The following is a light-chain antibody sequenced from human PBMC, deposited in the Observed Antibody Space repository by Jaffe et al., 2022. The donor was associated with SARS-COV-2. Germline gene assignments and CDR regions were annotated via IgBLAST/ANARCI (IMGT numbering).Light chain of an antibody. CDR2: NTY. Sequence: QSLLTQPPSASGTPGQRVTISCSGSSSNIGSRPVNWYQQLPGTAPKLLIYNTYQRPSGVPDRFSASQSGTSASLAITGLRSEDDADYYCATWDDSLHVVFGGGTKLTVL. V-gene: IGLV1-44*01. CDR3: ATWDDSLHVV. J-gene: IGLJ3*02. CDR1: SSNIGSRP.